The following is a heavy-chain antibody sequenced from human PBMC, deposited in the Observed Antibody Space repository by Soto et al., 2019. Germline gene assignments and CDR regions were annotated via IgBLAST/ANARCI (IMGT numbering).Heavy chain of an antibody. CDR3: ATECSGTNCPHDALDI. CDR1: GYTFSSYD. J-gene: IGHJ3*02. CDR2: MNANNGNA. D-gene: IGHD2-2*01. V-gene: IGHV1-8*01. Sequence: ASVKVSCKASGYTFSSYDINWVRQGPGQGLEWMGWMNANNGNAGYAQKFQGRVTMTRTTSISTAYIELSSLRSEDTAVYYCATECSGTNCPHDALDIWGQGTMVNVSS.